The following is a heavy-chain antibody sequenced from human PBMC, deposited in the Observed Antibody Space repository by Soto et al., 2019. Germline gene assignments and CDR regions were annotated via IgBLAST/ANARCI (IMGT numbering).Heavy chain of an antibody. D-gene: IGHD6-13*01. CDR2: IIPIFGTA. CDR1: GGTFSSYA. CDR3: AREEXVAAAGTLYYYYYGMDV. Sequence: ASVKVSCKASGGTFSSYAISWVRQAPGQGLEWKGGIIPIFGTANYAQKFQGRVTITADESTSTAYMELSSLRSEDTAVYYCAREEXVAAAGTLYYYYYGMDVWGLGTTVTVSS. V-gene: IGHV1-69*13. J-gene: IGHJ6*02.